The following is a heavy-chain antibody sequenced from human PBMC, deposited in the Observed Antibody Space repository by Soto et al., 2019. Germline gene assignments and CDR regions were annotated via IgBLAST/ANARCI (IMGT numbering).Heavy chain of an antibody. Sequence: LSLTCTVSGGSVSSGSYYWSWIRQPPGKGLEWIGYIYYSGSTNYNPSLKSRVTISVDTSKNQFSLKLSSVTAADTAVYYCARDRYCSSTSCKYYYYGMDVWGQGTTVTVSS. V-gene: IGHV4-61*01. CDR1: GGSVSSGSYY. CDR2: IYYSGST. J-gene: IGHJ6*02. CDR3: ARDRYCSSTSCKYYYYGMDV. D-gene: IGHD2-2*01.